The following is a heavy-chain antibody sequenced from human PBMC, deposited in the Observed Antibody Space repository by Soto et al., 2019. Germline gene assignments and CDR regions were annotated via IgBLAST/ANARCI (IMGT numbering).Heavy chain of an antibody. Sequence: SLRLSCLASGFTFGDYARHWVRQAAGKGLEWVSGISWNSGSIGYADSVKGRFTISRDNAKNSLYLQMNSLRAEDTDLYYCAKEVGSSCYGARVSWGQGALVTVYS. CDR1: GFTFGDYA. CDR3: AKEVGSSCYGARVS. J-gene: IGHJ4*02. D-gene: IGHD6-13*01. CDR2: ISWNSGSI. V-gene: IGHV3-9*01.